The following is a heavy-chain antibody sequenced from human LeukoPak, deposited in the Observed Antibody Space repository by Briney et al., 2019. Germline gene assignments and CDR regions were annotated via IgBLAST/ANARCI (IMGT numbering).Heavy chain of an antibody. CDR1: GFTFSSYW. J-gene: IGHJ6*03. Sequence: GGSLRLSCAASGFTFSSYWMSWVRQAPGKGLEWVANIKKDGSEKYYVDSVKGRFTISRDNAKTSLYLQMNSLRAEDTAVYYCARDSVRQQLAHYYMDVWGKGTTVTVSS. V-gene: IGHV3-7*01. CDR3: ARDSVRQQLAHYYMDV. D-gene: IGHD6-13*01. CDR2: IKKDGSEK.